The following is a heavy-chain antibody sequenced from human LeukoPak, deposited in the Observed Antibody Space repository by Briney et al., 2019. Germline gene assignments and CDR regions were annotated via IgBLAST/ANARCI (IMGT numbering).Heavy chain of an antibody. V-gene: IGHV3-21*04. CDR3: ARVRHTVMVYYYYYMAV. CDR2: ISPSSHYI. CDR1: GFTFSNYS. D-gene: IGHD5-18*01. J-gene: IGHJ6*03. Sequence: GGSLRLSCAGSGFTFSNYSINWVRQAPGKGLEWVSSISPSSHYIYYADSVRGRFTISRDNARNSLYLQMNSLRDEDTAVYYCARVRHTVMVYYYYYMAVWGKGATVTVPS.